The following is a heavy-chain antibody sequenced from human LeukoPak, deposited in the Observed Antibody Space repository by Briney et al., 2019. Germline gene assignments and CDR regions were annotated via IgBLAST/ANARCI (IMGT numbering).Heavy chain of an antibody. CDR3: ARAFRIAVAGPLDY. V-gene: IGHV3-74*01. J-gene: IGHJ4*02. CDR2: INSDGSST. CDR1: GFTVSSNY. Sequence: PGGSLRLSCAASGFTVSSNYMSWVRQAPGKGLVWVSRINSDGSSTSYADSVKGRFTISRDNAKNTLYLQMNSLRAEDTAVYYCARAFRIAVAGPLDYWGQGTLVTVSS. D-gene: IGHD6-19*01.